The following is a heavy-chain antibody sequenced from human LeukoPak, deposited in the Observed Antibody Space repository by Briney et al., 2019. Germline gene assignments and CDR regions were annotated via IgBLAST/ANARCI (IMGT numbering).Heavy chain of an antibody. J-gene: IGHJ3*02. CDR3: ARGSGWGGGRILEWFNDAFDI. CDR1: GGSFSGYY. Sequence: SETLSLTCAVYGGSFSGYYWSWIRQPPGKGLEWIGEINHSGSTNYNPSLKSRVTISVDTSKNQFSLKLSSVTAADTAVYYCARGSGWGGGRILEWFNDAFDIWGQGTMVTVSS. V-gene: IGHV4-34*01. CDR2: INHSGST. D-gene: IGHD3-3*01.